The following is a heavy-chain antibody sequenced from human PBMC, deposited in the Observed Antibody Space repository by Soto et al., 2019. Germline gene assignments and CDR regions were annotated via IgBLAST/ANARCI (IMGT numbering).Heavy chain of an antibody. CDR2: IWYDGSNK. CDR1: GFAFNSYC. Sequence: LSLSSGSSGFAFNSYCMHWVRQAPGKGLEWVAVIWYDGSNKDYADSLKGRFTISRDNSKNTLYLQLNSLRAEDTAVYYCARGEYMVRGIILKKLIDIWGQGTLVTVSS. V-gene: IGHV3-33*01. J-gene: IGHJ4*02. CDR3: ARGEYMVRGIILKKLIDI. D-gene: IGHD3-10*01.